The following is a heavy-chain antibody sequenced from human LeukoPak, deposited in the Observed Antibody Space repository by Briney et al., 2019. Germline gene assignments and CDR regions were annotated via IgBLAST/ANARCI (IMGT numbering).Heavy chain of an antibody. J-gene: IGHJ4*02. CDR2: INTDGSST. V-gene: IGHV3-74*01. CDR1: GFTFSSYW. CDR3: AKVSPISPSGYLDY. Sequence: GGSLRLSCAASGFTFSSYWMHWVRQAPGKGLVWVSRINTDGSSTSYADSVKGRFTISRDNAKSTAFLQMKSLRDEDTAMYYCAKVSPISPSGYLDYWGQGTPVTVSS. D-gene: IGHD3-3*01.